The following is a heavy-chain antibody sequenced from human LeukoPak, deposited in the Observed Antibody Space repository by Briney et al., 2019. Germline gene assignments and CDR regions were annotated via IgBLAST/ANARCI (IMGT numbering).Heavy chain of an antibody. V-gene: IGHV4-34*01. CDR1: GGSFSGYY. CDR3: ARGRTGGGFDY. J-gene: IGHJ4*02. D-gene: IGHD3-16*01. CDR2: IKHSGST. Sequence: SETLSLTCAVYGGSFSGYYWSWIRQPPRKGLEWIGEIKHSGSTNYNPSLKSRVTISVDTSKNQFSLKLSSVTAADTAVYYCARGRTGGGFDYWGQGTLVTVSS.